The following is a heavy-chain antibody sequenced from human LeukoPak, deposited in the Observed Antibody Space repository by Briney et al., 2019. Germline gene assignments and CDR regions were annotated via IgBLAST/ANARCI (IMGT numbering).Heavy chain of an antibody. D-gene: IGHD6-19*01. J-gene: IGHJ4*02. CDR3: ARGALAGSFDY. V-gene: IGHV3-21*01. Sequence: GGSLRLSCAASGFTFSGYSMNWVRQAPGEGLEWVSCISTGSSHIYYADSMKGRFTISRDNAKNSLYLQMNSLRAEDTAVYYCARGALAGSFDYWGQGTLVTVSS. CDR2: ISTGSSHI. CDR1: GFTFSGYS.